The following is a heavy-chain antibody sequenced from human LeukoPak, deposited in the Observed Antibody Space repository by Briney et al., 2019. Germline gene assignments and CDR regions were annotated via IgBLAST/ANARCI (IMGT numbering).Heavy chain of an antibody. D-gene: IGHD5-18*01. J-gene: IGHJ4*02. CDR2: IKQDGSEK. CDR1: GFTFSAYW. CDR3: AREAGRCGYDIFDH. V-gene: IGHV3-7*03. Sequence: GGSLRLSCAASGFTFSAYWMTWVRQAPGKGLEWMASIKQDGSEKLYVDSVRGRFTTSSDNHKNSVYLQINSLRDEDTAVYYCAREAGRCGYDIFDHWGQGTVDSVFS.